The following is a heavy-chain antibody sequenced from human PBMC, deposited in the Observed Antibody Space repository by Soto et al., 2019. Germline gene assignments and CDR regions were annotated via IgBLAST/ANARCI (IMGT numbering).Heavy chain of an antibody. CDR1: GFSFSTSGLG. J-gene: IGHJ6*02. V-gene: IGHV2-5*02. D-gene: IGHD2-15*01. CDR3: AHKGVLGAGMDV. CDR2: IYWDDDK. Sequence: QITFKESGPPLVKPTQTLTLTCTFSGFSFSTSGLGVACIRQPPGKALEWLGLIYWDDDKRYSPFLQSRITITKDPSKNQVVLTMTHIDPVDTDTDCCAHKGVLGAGMDVWCQGTTVTVAS.